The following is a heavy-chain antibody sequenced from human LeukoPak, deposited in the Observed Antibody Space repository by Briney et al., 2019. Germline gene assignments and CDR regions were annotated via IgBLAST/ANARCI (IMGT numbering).Heavy chain of an antibody. D-gene: IGHD3-10*01. Sequence: GGSLRLSCEASGFTFSTSWMYWVRQAPGKGLEWVSGISPSGDIKYYADSVKGRFTISRDNSKKTLYLEVSSLTGEDTAVYYCAKDDAWIRFGEWSQGTLVTVSS. CDR3: AKDDAWIRFGE. CDR1: GFTFSTSW. CDR2: ISPSGDIK. J-gene: IGHJ4*02. V-gene: IGHV3-23*01.